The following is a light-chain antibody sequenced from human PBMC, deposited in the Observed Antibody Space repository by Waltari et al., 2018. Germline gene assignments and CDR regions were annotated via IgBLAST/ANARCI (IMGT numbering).Light chain of an antibody. J-gene: IGLJ2*01. CDR3: SSYISSDTLEL. CDR2: DLS. V-gene: IGLV2-14*03. CDR1: SSDVGGYTY. Sequence: HSALTQPASVSGTPGQSITISCTGTSSDVGGYTYVSCYQQHPCKAPKRMIYDLSNRPSGVSNRFSGSKPGNTASLTISGLQAEDEADYYCSSYISSDTLELFGGGTSLTVL.